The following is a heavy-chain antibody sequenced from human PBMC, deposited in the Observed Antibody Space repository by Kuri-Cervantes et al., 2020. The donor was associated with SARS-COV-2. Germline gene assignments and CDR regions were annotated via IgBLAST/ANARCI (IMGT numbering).Heavy chain of an antibody. Sequence: ESLKISCAVYGGSFSGYYWSWIRQPPGKGLEWIGEINHSGSTNYNPSLKSRATISVDTSKNQFSLKLSSVTAADTAVYYCARGPVDTAMVAYYFDYWGQGTLVTVSS. CDR1: GGSFSGYY. V-gene: IGHV4-34*01. CDR3: ARGPVDTAMVAYYFDY. CDR2: INHSGST. J-gene: IGHJ4*02. D-gene: IGHD5-18*01.